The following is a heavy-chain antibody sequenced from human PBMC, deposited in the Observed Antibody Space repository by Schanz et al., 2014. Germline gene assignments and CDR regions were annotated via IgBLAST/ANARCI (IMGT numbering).Heavy chain of an antibody. CDR1: GFTFSSHW. CDR2: IGTSGGT. D-gene: IGHD2-2*01. Sequence: EVHLVESGGGLVQPGGSLRLSCAASGFTFSSHWMHWVRQAPGKGLEWVSTIGTSGGTNYAESVKGRFTISRDNSKNTLYLQMNSLRAEDTAVYYCARVKYCTITRCYRTETEGIYYMDVWGKGTTVTVSS. J-gene: IGHJ6*03. V-gene: IGHV3-23*04. CDR3: ARVKYCTITRCYRTETEGIYYMDV.